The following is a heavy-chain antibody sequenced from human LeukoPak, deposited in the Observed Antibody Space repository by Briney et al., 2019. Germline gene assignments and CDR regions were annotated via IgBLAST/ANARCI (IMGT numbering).Heavy chain of an antibody. Sequence: ASVKVSCKASGYTFTGYYMHWVRQAPGQGLEWMGWINPNSGGTNYAQKLQGRVTMTRDTSISTAYMELSRLRSDDTAVYYCAREWGSPYYFDYWGQGTLVTVSS. J-gene: IGHJ4*02. CDR3: AREWGSPYYFDY. V-gene: IGHV1-2*02. CDR2: INPNSGGT. D-gene: IGHD3-16*01. CDR1: GYTFTGYY.